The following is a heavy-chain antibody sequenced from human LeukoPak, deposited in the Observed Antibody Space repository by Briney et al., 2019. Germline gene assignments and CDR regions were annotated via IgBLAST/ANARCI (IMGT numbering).Heavy chain of an antibody. V-gene: IGHV1-2*02. CDR1: GYTFTGYY. J-gene: IGHJ4*02. CDR2: INPNSSGT. Sequence: ASVTVSCKASGYTFTGYYMHWVRQSPGQGLEWVGWINPNSSGTNYAQKFQGRVTMTRDTSISTAYMELSRLRSDDTAVYYCARLNHDYSTLGLAFDYWGQGTLVTVSS. CDR3: ARLNHDYSTLGLAFDY. D-gene: IGHD4-11*01.